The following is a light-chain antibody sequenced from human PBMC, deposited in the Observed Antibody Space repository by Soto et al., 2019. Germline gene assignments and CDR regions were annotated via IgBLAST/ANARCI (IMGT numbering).Light chain of an antibody. V-gene: IGKV1-39*01. J-gene: IGKJ1*01. CDR3: QQSYSILT. Sequence: DIQMTQSPSSLSASVGDRVTSTCRASQSISDYLNWYQQKPGKAPELLIYAASTLQSGVPSRFSGSGSGTDFTLTISSLQPEDFATYYCQQSYSILTFGQGTKVEIK. CDR1: QSISDY. CDR2: AAS.